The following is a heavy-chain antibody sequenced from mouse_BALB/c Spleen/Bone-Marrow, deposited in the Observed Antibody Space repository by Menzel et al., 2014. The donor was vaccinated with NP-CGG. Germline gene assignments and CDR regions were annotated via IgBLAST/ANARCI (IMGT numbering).Heavy chain of an antibody. CDR2: IYPSDSYT. J-gene: IGHJ4*01. D-gene: IGHD2-10*02. CDR1: GYTFTSYW. V-gene: IGHV1-69*02. Sequence: VQLQQSGAELVRPGASVKVSCKASGYTFTSYWINWVKQRPGQGLEWIGNIYPSDSYTNYNQNFRDKATLTVDKSSSTAYMQLSSPTSEDSAVYYRTRQYGNYCAMDYWGQGNSATVSS. CDR3: TRQYGNYCAMDY.